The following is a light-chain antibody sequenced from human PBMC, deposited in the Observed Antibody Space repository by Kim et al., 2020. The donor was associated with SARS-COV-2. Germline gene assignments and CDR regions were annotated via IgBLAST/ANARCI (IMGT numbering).Light chain of an antibody. CDR2: EDT. CDR3: QSSDSSDTFWV. Sequence: SPGHTARITCSGDALPNQCAYWFQQKPGQAPVLVIYEDTERPSGIPERFSGSTSGTTVTLTISGVQAEDEADYYCQSSDSSDTFWVFGGGTKLTVL. V-gene: IGLV3-25*03. J-gene: IGLJ3*02. CDR1: ALPNQC.